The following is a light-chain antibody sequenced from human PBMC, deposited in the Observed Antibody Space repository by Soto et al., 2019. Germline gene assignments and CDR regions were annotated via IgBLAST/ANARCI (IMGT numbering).Light chain of an antibody. J-gene: IGKJ2*01. CDR2: GAS. CDR1: QSVDRSY. V-gene: IGKV3-20*01. Sequence: IVLTQSQATRSLSPGDRATLSCRASQSVDRSYLAWFQQKPGQAPRLLIHGASTWATGIPGRFSGSGSGTDFTLTISRLEPEDFAVYFCQQYGFSSYTFGQGTKLEIK. CDR3: QQYGFSSYT.